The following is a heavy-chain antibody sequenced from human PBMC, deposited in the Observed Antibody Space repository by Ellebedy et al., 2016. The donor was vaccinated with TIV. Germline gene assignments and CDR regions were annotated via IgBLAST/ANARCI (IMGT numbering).Heavy chain of an antibody. J-gene: IGHJ4*02. CDR1: GGSISSGDYY. Sequence: MPSETLSLTCTVSGGSISSGDYYWTWIRQPPGKGLEWIGYIHHSGSASYNSSLESRVTISVDTSKNQFSLKLSSVTAADTAVYYCAVEGAYDSSGSYSPAYWGQGTLVTVSS. V-gene: IGHV4-30-4*01. CDR2: IHHSGSA. CDR3: AVEGAYDSSGSYSPAY. D-gene: IGHD3-22*01.